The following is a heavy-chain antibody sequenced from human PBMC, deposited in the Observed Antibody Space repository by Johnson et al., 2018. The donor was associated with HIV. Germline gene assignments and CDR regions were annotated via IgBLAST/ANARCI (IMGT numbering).Heavy chain of an antibody. CDR3: TTDPWWNGYHAFDI. Sequence: VQLVESGGGVVQPGRSLRLSCAASGFTFDDYAMHWVRQAPGKGLEWVSGISWNSGSIGYADSVKGRFSISRDNAKNSLYLQMNSLKTEDTAVYYCTTDPWWNGYHAFDIWGQGTMVTVSS. J-gene: IGHJ3*02. CDR2: ISWNSGSI. CDR1: GFTFDDYA. D-gene: IGHD1-1*01. V-gene: IGHV3-9*01.